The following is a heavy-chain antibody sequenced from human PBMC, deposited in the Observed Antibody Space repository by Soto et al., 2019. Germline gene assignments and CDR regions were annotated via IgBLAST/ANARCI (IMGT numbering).Heavy chain of an antibody. CDR1: GFTFSRYA. V-gene: IGHV3-23*01. D-gene: IGHD2-15*01. J-gene: IGHJ5*02. CDR2: ISGSGGST. CDR3: AKDSDIVVVVAATPGNWFDP. Sequence: GGSLRLSCAASGFTFSRYAMSWVRQAPGKGLEWVSAISGSGGSTYYADSVKGRFTISRDNSKNTLYLQMNSLRAEDTAVYYCAKDSDIVVVVAATPGNWFDPWGQGTLVTVSS.